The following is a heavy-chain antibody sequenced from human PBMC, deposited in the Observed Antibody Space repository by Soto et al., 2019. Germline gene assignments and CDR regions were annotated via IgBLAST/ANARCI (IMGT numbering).Heavy chain of an antibody. D-gene: IGHD3-22*01. Sequence: QVQLQESGPGLVKPSQTLSLTCTVSGGSISSGGYYWSWIRQHPGKGLDWIGYIYYSGSTYYNPPLKSRVTISVDTSKNQFSLKLSSVTAADTAVYYCARDFTQLYYYDSSGAFDIWGQGTMVTVSS. J-gene: IGHJ3*02. V-gene: IGHV4-31*03. CDR3: ARDFTQLYYYDSSGAFDI. CDR2: IYYSGST. CDR1: GGSISSGGYY.